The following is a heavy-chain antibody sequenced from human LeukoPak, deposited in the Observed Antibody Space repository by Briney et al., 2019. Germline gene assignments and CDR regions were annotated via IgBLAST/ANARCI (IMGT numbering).Heavy chain of an antibody. D-gene: IGHD4-17*01. CDR2: ISWDGGST. CDR3: AKAITVTSNWFDP. V-gene: IGHV3-43*01. Sequence: GGSLRLSCAASGFTFDDYTMHWVRQAPGKGLEWVSLISWDGGSTYYADSVKGRFTISRDNSKNSLYLQMNSLRTGDTALYYCAKAITVTSNWFDPWGQGTLVTVSS. J-gene: IGHJ5*02. CDR1: GFTFDDYT.